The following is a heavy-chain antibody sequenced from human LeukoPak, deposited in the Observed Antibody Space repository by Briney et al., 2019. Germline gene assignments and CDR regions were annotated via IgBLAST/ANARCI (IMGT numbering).Heavy chain of an antibody. Sequence: SQTLSLTCTVSGGSISSGDYYWSWIRQPPGKGLEWIGYIYYSGSTYYNPSLKSRVTISVDTSKNQCSLKLSSVTAADTAVYYCARNWNYAGAAFDIWGQGTMVTVSS. CDR3: ARNWNYAGAAFDI. J-gene: IGHJ3*02. D-gene: IGHD1-7*01. V-gene: IGHV4-30-4*08. CDR1: GGSISSGDYY. CDR2: IYYSGST.